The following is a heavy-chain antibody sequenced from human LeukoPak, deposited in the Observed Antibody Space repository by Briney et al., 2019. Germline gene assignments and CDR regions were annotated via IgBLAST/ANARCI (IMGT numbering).Heavy chain of an antibody. CDR3: AKDLKESAGMATIFDY. CDR2: IYGDIT. J-gene: IGHJ4*02. D-gene: IGHD5-24*01. V-gene: IGHV3-23*01. CDR1: GFTSSNYA. Sequence: GGSLRLSCAGSGFTSSNYAMVWVRQAPGKGLDWVSGIYGDITFDADSVKGRFTISRDDSKNTLYLQMNSLRAEDTAVYYCAKDLKESAGMATIFDYWGQGTLVTVSS.